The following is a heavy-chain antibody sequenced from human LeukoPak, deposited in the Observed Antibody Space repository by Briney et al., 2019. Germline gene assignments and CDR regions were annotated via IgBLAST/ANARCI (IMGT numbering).Heavy chain of an antibody. CDR1: GYTFTGYH. CDR2: MTANDGGL. J-gene: IGHJ4*02. Sequence: GASVKVSCKASGYTFTGYHMHWVRQAPGQGLEWIGWMTANDGGLNCAHVFQGRFTLTSDTSINTAYMELSSLLSDDTAVYYCARDPVDGYYHFDYWGQGTLVTVAS. V-gene: IGHV1-2*02. CDR3: ARDPVDGYYHFDY. D-gene: IGHD5-24*01.